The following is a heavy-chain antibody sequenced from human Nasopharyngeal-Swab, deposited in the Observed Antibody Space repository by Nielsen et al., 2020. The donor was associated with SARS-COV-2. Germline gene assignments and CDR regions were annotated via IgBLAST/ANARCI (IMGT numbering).Heavy chain of an antibody. CDR3: ARYCSTTSCPRGFDY. D-gene: IGHD2-2*01. J-gene: IGHJ4*02. V-gene: IGHV3-7*01. CDR1: GFTFSSYW. CDR2: IKQGGSEQ. Sequence: GESLKISCAASGFTFSSYWMSWVRQAPGKALQWVAHIKQGGSEQYYVDSVKGRFTISRDNAKNSLYLQTNSLRAEDTAIYYCARYCSTTSCPRGFDYWGQGALVTVSS.